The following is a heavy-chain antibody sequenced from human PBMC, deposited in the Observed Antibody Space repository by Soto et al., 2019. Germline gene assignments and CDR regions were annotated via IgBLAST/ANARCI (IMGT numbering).Heavy chain of an antibody. Sequence: KPSETLSLTCTVSGGSVSSGSYYWSWIRQPPGKGLEWIGYIYYSGSTNYNPSLKSRVTISVDTSKNQFSLKLSSVTAADTAVYYCARDPIYCTNGVCYSWFDPWGQGTLVTVSS. V-gene: IGHV4-61*01. J-gene: IGHJ5*02. D-gene: IGHD2-8*01. CDR1: GGSVSSGSYY. CDR2: IYYSGST. CDR3: ARDPIYCTNGVCYSWFDP.